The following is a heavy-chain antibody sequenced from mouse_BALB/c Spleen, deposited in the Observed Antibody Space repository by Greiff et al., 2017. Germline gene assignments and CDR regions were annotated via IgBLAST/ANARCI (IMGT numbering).Heavy chain of an antibody. CDR2: IYPGNSDT. J-gene: IGHJ1*01. CDR1: GYSFTSYW. V-gene: IGHV1-5*01. Sequence: VQLKESGTVLARPGASVKMSCKASGYSFTSYWMHWVKQRPGQGLEWIGAIYPGNSDTSYNQKFKGKAKLTAVTSASTAYMELSSLTNEDSAVYYCTRTTDHVARFDVWGAGTTVTVSS. CDR3: TRTTDHVARFDV. D-gene: IGHD1-1*01.